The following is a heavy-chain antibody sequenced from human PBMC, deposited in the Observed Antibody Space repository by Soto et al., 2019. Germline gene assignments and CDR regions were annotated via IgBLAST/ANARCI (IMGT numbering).Heavy chain of an antibody. Sequence: GGSLRLSCAASGFTFSIYAMSWVRQAPGKGLEWVSAISGSGGSTYYADSVKGRFTISRDNSKNTLYLQMNSLRAEDTAVYYCAKDSKAAAAADGAFDYWGQGTLVTVSS. CDR2: ISGSGGST. V-gene: IGHV3-23*01. D-gene: IGHD6-13*01. CDR3: AKDSKAAAAADGAFDY. J-gene: IGHJ4*02. CDR1: GFTFSIYA.